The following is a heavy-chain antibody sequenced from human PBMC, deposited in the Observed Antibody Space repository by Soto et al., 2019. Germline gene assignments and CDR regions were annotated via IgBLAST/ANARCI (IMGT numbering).Heavy chain of an antibody. V-gene: IGHV1-69*12. J-gene: IGHJ5*02. CDR3: ARDAIAARPFGGFDP. Sequence: QVQLVQSGAEVKKPGSSVKVSCKASGGTFSSYAINWVRQAPGQGLEWMGGIIPMFGTTIYAEKFQGRVTITADESTSTAYTELSSLKSEDTAVYYWARDAIAARPFGGFDPWGQGTLVTVSS. D-gene: IGHD6-6*01. CDR2: IIPMFGTT. CDR1: GGTFSSYA.